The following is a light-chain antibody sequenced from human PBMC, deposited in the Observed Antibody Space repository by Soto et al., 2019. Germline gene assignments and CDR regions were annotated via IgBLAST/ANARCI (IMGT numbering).Light chain of an antibody. V-gene: IGLV2-23*02. CDR3: CSYVSSSTSI. Sequence: QSALPQPAAVSGSLGQSITLSGTGTSSDVGSYHLVSWYQQHPGKDPKLMIFEVNKRPSGVSDRFSGSKSGNPASLTISGLQAEDEADYYCCSYVSSSTSIFGTGTKLTVL. J-gene: IGLJ1*01. CDR2: EVN. CDR1: SSDVGSYHL.